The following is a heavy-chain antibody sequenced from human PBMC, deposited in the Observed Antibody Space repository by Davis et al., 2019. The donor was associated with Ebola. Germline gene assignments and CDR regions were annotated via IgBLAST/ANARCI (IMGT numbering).Heavy chain of an antibody. CDR1: GYTFTSYD. J-gene: IGHJ3*02. CDR3: ARGEGVSVTLRLDAFDI. D-gene: IGHD4-17*01. Sequence: AASVKVSCKASGYTFTSYDISWVRQAPGQGLEWMGGIIPIFGTPNYAQKFQGRVTITADESTSTAYMELSSLRSEDTAVYYCARGEGVSVTLRLDAFDIWGQGTMVTVSS. V-gene: IGHV1-69*13. CDR2: IIPIFGTP.